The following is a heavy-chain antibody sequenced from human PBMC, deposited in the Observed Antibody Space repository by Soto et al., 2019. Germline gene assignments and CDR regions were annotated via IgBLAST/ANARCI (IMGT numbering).Heavy chain of an antibody. CDR3: ARGGYDTTGDYNFPSPEYFQH. CDR1: GFTISSNA. Sequence: GGSLRLSCAASGFTISSNAMNWVRQAPGNGLEWVSYISSSGSTIYYADSVKGRFTISRDNAKNSLYLQMNSLRADDTSVYYCARGGYDTTGDYNFPSPEYFQHWGQGSLVTVSS. J-gene: IGHJ1*01. V-gene: IGHV3-48*03. CDR2: ISSSGSTI. D-gene: IGHD3-22*01.